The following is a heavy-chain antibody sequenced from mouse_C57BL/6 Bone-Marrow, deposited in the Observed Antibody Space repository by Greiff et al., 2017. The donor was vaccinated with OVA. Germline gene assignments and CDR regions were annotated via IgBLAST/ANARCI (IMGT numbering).Heavy chain of an antibody. V-gene: IGHV1-19*01. CDR2: INPYNGGT. CDR1: GYTFTDYY. J-gene: IGHJ1*03. CDR3: ATNWDVGYFDV. Sequence: EVQLQESGPVLVKPGASVKMSCKASGYTFTDYYMNWVKQSHGKSLEWIGVINPYNGGTSYNQKFKGKATLTVDKSSSTAYMELNSLTSEDSAVYYCATNWDVGYFDVWGTGTTVTVSS. D-gene: IGHD4-1*01.